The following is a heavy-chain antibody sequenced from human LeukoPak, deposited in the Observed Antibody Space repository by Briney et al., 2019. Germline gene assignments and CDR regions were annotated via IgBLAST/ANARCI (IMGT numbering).Heavy chain of an antibody. V-gene: IGHV3-11*04. CDR3: VRGMGGGVSNFDY. CDR2: ISFSGSTI. CDR1: GFTVSDYY. J-gene: IGHJ4*02. Sequence: GGSLRLSCAASGFTVSDYYMTWIRQAPGRGLDWVSYISFSGSTIYYADSVKGRFIISRDTAKNSLYLQMNSLRAEDTAVYYCVRGMGGGVSNFDYWGQGTLVTVSS. D-gene: IGHD3-16*01.